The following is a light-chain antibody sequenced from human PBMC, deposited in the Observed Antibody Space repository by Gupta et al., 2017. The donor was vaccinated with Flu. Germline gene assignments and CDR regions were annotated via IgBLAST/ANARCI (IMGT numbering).Light chain of an antibody. CDR1: TSDVGGYNY. CDR3: NSYTSTSTPFV. Sequence: VSGSPGQSITISCTGTTSDVGGYNYVSWYQQHPGKAPKLMIYEVSNRPSGVSNRFSGSKSGNTASLTISGLQAEDEGDYYCNSYTSTSTPFVFGTGTKVTVL. CDR2: EVS. V-gene: IGLV2-14*01. J-gene: IGLJ1*01.